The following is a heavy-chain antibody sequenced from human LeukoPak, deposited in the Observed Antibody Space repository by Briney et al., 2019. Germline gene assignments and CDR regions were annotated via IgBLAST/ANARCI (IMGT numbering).Heavy chain of an antibody. CDR1: GGSISSTNW. V-gene: IGHV4-4*02. CDR3: SRESGAFSPFGY. Sequence: SETLSLTCGVSGGSISSTNWWSWVRQPPGQGLGWIGEISLSGVTNYNPSLKSRVTMSLDRSKNHLSLTLTSVTAADTAVYYCSRESGAFSPFGYWGQGTLVTVSS. J-gene: IGHJ4*02. D-gene: IGHD1-26*01. CDR2: ISLSGVT.